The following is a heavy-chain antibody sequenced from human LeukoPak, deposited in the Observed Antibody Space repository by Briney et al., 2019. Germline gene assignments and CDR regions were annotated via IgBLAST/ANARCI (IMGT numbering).Heavy chain of an antibody. D-gene: IGHD4-17*01. CDR1: GFTFSSYS. CDR2: ISSSSRHI. J-gene: IGHJ1*01. Sequence: PGGSLRLSXAASGFTFSSYSMNWVRQAPGKGLEWVSSISSSSRHIYYADSVKGRFTIFRDDAKNSLFLQMDSLRVEDTAMYYCVRDFSTVTTAYLHHWGQGTLLTVSS. V-gene: IGHV3-21*04. CDR3: VRDFSTVTTAYLHH.